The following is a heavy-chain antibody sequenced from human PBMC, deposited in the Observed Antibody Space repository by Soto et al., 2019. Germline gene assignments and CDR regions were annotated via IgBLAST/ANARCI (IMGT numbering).Heavy chain of an antibody. CDR2: IDPSDSYT. CDR1: GYSFTSYW. J-gene: IGHJ6*02. D-gene: IGHD3-22*01. CDR3: ARLGYYYDSSGYQYYYYGMDV. Sequence: PGASLKISCKGSGYSFTSYWISWVRQMPGKGLEWMGRIDPSDSYTNYSPSFQGHVTISADKSISTAYLQWSSLKASDTAMYYCARLGYYYDSSGYQYYYYGMDVWGQGTTVTVS. V-gene: IGHV5-10-1*01.